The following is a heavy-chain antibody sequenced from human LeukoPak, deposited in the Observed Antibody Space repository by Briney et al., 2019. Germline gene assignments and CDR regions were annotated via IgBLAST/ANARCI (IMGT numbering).Heavy chain of an antibody. Sequence: GRSLRLSCAASGFTFDDYAMHWVRQAPGKGLEWVAVISYDGSNKYYADSVKGRFTISRDNSKNTLYLQMNSLRAEDTAVYYCATLVGATDEAYYYMDVWGKGTTVTVSS. D-gene: IGHD1-26*01. CDR2: ISYDGSNK. J-gene: IGHJ6*03. V-gene: IGHV3-30-3*01. CDR1: GFTFDDYA. CDR3: ATLVGATDEAYYYMDV.